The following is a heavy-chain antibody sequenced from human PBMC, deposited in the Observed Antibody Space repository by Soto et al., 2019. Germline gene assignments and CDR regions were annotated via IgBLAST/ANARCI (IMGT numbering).Heavy chain of an antibody. V-gene: IGHV5-10-1*01. CDR3: ARDGSGSYYNYYSGMDV. D-gene: IGHD3-10*01. Sequence: PGESLKISCKGSGYSFTSYWISWVRQMPGKGLEWMGRIDPSDSYTNYSPSFQGHVTISADKSISTAYLQWSSLKASDTAMYYCARDGSGSYYNYYSGMDVWGQGPTVTVYS. J-gene: IGHJ6*02. CDR1: GYSFTSYW. CDR2: IDPSDSYT.